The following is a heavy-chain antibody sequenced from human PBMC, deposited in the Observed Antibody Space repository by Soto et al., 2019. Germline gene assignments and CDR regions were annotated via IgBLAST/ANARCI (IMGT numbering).Heavy chain of an antibody. CDR2: IIPIFGTA. Sequence: SVKVSCNASGGTFISYAIIWVRQAPGQGLEWMGGIIPIFGTANYAQKFQGRVTITADESTSTAYMELSSLRSEDTAVYYCARAPVVVVVAAKAYYYYGMDVWGQGTTVTVSS. V-gene: IGHV1-69*01. J-gene: IGHJ6*02. CDR3: ARAPVVVVVAAKAYYYYGMDV. D-gene: IGHD2-15*01. CDR1: GGTFISYA.